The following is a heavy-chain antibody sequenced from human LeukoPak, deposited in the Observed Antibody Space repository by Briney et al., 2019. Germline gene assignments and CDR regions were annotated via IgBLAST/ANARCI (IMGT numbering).Heavy chain of an antibody. J-gene: IGHJ4*02. CDR1: GYTFTHHG. V-gene: IGHV1-18*01. CDR3: ARVYCSSTSCYTLGFDY. Sequence: ASVKVSCKASGYTFTHHGITWVRQAPGQGLEWMGWISAYNGNTNYAQKLQGRVTMTTDTSTSTAYMELRSLRSDDTAVYYCARVYCSSTSCYTLGFDYWGQGTLVTVSS. CDR2: ISAYNGNT. D-gene: IGHD2-2*02.